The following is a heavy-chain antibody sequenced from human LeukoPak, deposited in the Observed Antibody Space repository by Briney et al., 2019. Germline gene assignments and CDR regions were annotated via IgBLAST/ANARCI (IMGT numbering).Heavy chain of an antibody. Sequence: PGGSLRLSCAASGFTFSDYGMSWVRQAPGKGLEWVSIISGTAFSTYYADSVRGRFTISRDNAKNTLYLQMNSLRAEDTAVYYCVLLSLTPGWGQGTLVTVSA. CDR1: GFTFSDYG. V-gene: IGHV3-23*01. J-gene: IGHJ4*02. D-gene: IGHD3-10*01. CDR2: ISGTAFST. CDR3: VLLSLTPG.